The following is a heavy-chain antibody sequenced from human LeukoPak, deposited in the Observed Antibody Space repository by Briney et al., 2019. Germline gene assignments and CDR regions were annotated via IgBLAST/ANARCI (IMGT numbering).Heavy chain of an antibody. Sequence: QPGGTLRLSCAASGFTFSSYAMSWVRQAPGKGLEWVANIKQDGSEKYYVDSVKGRFTISRDNAKNSLYLQMNSLRAEDTAVYYCARAFHFYCSGGSCPLVPWGWYFDYWGQGTLVTVSS. V-gene: IGHV3-7*01. D-gene: IGHD2-15*01. J-gene: IGHJ4*02. CDR3: ARAFHFYCSGGSCPLVPWGWYFDY. CDR2: IKQDGSEK. CDR1: GFTFSSYA.